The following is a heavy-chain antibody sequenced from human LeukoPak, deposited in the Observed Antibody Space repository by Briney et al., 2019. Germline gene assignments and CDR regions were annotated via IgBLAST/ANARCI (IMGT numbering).Heavy chain of an antibody. Sequence: PGGSLRLSCAASGFTFSSYAMSWVRQAPGKGLEWVSAISGGSADYADSVKGRFSISIDNSKNTLYLQMNSLRAEDTAVYYCAKDRSSRYDFWSGSFSHYNYYYMDVWGKGTTVTVSS. D-gene: IGHD3-3*01. V-gene: IGHV3-23*01. CDR3: AKDRSSRYDFWSGSFSHYNYYYMDV. CDR2: ISGGSA. J-gene: IGHJ6*03. CDR1: GFTFSSYA.